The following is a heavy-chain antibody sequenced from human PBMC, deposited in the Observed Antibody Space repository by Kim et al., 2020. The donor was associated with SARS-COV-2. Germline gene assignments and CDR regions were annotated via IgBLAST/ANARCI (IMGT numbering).Heavy chain of an antibody. CDR1: GGSFSGYY. CDR3: ARHTDRLPFDP. CDR2: INHSGST. J-gene: IGHJ5*02. V-gene: IGHV4-34*01. Sequence: SETLSLTCAVYGGSFSGYYWSWIRQPPGKGLEWIGEINHSGSTNYNPSLKSRVTISVDTSKNQFSLKLSSVTAADTAVYYCARHTDRLPFDPWGQGTLVTVSS.